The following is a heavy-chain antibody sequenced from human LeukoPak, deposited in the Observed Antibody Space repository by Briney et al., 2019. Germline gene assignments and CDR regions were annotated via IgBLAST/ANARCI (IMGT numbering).Heavy chain of an antibody. CDR1: GGSISGYY. Sequence: RTSETLSLTCTVSGGSISGYYWRWIRQPAGKGLEWIGRIYTSGNTNYNPSLKSRVTMSVDTSKNQFSLRLSSVTAADTAVYYCARGDPGYSGYYFDYWGQGTLVTVSS. D-gene: IGHD5-12*01. CDR3: ARGDPGYSGYYFDY. J-gene: IGHJ4*02. V-gene: IGHV4-4*07. CDR2: IYTSGNT.